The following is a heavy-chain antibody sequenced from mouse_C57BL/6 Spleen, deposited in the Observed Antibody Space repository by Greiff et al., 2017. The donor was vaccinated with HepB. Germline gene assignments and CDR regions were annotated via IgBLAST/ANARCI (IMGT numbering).Heavy chain of an antibody. CDR2: ISSGGDYI. Sequence: EVQLVESGEGLVKPGGSLKLSCAASGFTFSSYAMSWVRQTPEKRLEWVAYISSGGDYIYYADTVKGRFTISRDNARNTLYLQMRSLKSEDTAMYYCTRFPHHYYGSSYLYYYAMDYWGQGTSVTVSS. J-gene: IGHJ4*01. D-gene: IGHD1-1*01. V-gene: IGHV5-9-1*02. CDR1: GFTFSSYA. CDR3: TRFPHHYYGSSYLYYYAMDY.